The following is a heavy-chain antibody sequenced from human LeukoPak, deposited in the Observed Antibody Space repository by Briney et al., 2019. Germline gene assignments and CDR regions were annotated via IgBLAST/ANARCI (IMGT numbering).Heavy chain of an antibody. CDR1: GFTFSSYG. Sequence: GGSLRLSCAASGFTFSSYGMHWVRQAPGKGLEWVANIKQDGSETHYVDSVKGRFTISRDNAKNSLYLQMNSLRVEDAGLYYCARDAHSSSWFQDYWGQATLVTVSS. D-gene: IGHD6-13*01. V-gene: IGHV3-7*01. CDR3: ARDAHSSSWFQDY. CDR2: IKQDGSET. J-gene: IGHJ4*02.